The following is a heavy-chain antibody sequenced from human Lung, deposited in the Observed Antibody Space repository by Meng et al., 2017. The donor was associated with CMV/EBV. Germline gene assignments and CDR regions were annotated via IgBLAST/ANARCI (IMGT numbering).Heavy chain of an antibody. D-gene: IGHD1-14*01. CDR3: PSDVGSGAAGY. CDR2: INPNNGDT. V-gene: IGHV1-2*02. J-gene: IGHJ4*02. Sequence: ASVKVSCKASGYTFIDHYIHWVRQAPGQGLQWMGWINPNNGDTNYAQRFQGRVSMTTDTSKGTVYMEVSRLTTDDKAIFYCPSDVGSGAAGYWGRGIQVTVSS. CDR1: GYTFIDHY.